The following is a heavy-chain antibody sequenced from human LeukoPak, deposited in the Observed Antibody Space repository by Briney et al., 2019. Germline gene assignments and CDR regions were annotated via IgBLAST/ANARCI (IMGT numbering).Heavy chain of an antibody. V-gene: IGHV3-21*01. J-gene: IGHJ3*02. CDR1: GFTFSSYS. D-gene: IGHD6-13*01. CDR2: ISSSSSYI. CDR3: ARDSMAAAGAGDAFDI. Sequence: GGSLRLSCAASGFTFSSYSMNWVRQAPGKGLEWVSSISSSSSYIYYADSVKGRFTISRDNAKNSLYLQMNSLRTEDTAVYYCARDSMAAAGAGDAFDIWGQGTMVTVSS.